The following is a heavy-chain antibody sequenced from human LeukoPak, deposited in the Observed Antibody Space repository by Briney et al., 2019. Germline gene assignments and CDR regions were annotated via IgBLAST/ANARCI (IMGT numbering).Heavy chain of an antibody. Sequence: GGSLRLSCAASGFTFSTYTMIWVRQAPGKGLEWVSSITSAGNFIYYADSLRGRFTVSRDNAKNSLYLQMNRLRAEDTAMYYCARDLWDHWGQGTLVAVSS. CDR2: ITSAGNFI. CDR3: ARDLWDH. CDR1: GFTFSTYT. J-gene: IGHJ4*02. V-gene: IGHV3-21*01.